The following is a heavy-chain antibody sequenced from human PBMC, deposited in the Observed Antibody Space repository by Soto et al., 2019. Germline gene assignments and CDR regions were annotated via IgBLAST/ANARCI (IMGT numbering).Heavy chain of an antibody. Sequence: SCKVSGYTLTELSMHWVRQAPGKGLEYVSAISSNGGSTYYADSVKGRFTISRDNSKNTLYLQMSSLRAEDTAVYYCVKVGGYAYRLYYGSGSQTNYYYYGMDVWGQGTTVTVSS. V-gene: IGHV3-64D*06. J-gene: IGHJ6*02. D-gene: IGHD3-10*01. CDR2: ISSNGGST. CDR3: VKVGGYAYRLYYGSGSQTNYYYYGMDV. CDR1: GYTLTELS.